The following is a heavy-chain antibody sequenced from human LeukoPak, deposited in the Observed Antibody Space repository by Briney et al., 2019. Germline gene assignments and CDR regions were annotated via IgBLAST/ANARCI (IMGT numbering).Heavy chain of an antibody. CDR1: GFTFSSYG. D-gene: IGHD2-15*01. J-gene: IGHJ4*02. V-gene: IGHV3-33*01. CDR2: IWYDGSNK. Sequence: GGSLRLSCAASGFTFSSYGMHWVRQAPGKGLEWVAVIWYDGSNKYYADSVKGRFTISRDNSKNTLYLQMNSLRAEDTAVYYCARSVCSGGSCYPLFGYWGQGTLVTVSS. CDR3: ARSVCSGGSCYPLFGY.